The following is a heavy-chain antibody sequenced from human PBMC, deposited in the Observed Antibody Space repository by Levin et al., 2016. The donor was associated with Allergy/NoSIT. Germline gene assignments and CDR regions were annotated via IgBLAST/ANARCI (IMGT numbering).Heavy chain of an antibody. CDR1: GYTFTNYW. J-gene: IGHJ4*02. D-gene: IGHD3-10*01. CDR2: IYPGDSDT. CDR3: ARGGSSVKLWFY. Sequence: KVSCKGSGYTFTNYWIAWVRQMPGKGLEWMGIIYPGDSDTRYSPSFQGQVTISADKSISTAYLQWSSLKASDSAMYYCARGGSSVKLWFYWGQGTLVTVSS. V-gene: IGHV5-51*01.